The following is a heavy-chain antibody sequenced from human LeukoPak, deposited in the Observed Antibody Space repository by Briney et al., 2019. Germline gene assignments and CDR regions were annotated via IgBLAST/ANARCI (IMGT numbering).Heavy chain of an antibody. D-gene: IGHD2-2*01. CDR1: GFTFTSYS. Sequence: PGGSLRLSCAASGFTFTSYSMNWVRQAPGKGRGWVSSISSSSSYIYYADSVKGRFTISRDNAKNSLYLQMNSLRAADAAVVYCSGIGDIVVVPAASSDYWGQGTLVTVSS. CDR2: ISSSSSYI. CDR3: SGIGDIVVVPAASSDY. V-gene: IGHV3-21*01. J-gene: IGHJ4*02.